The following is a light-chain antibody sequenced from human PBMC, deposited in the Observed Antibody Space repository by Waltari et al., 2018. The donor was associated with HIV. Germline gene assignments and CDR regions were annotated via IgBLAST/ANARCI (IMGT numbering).Light chain of an antibody. Sequence: QSVLTQPPSASGTPGQRVTISCSGSSSNIGSNYIYWYQQLPGTAPKLLIYSNNQRPAGVPDRSSGPKSGTAASLAISGVRSEDEADYACAAWDDSLSGWVFGGGTKLTVL. CDR2: SNN. CDR1: SSNIGSNY. V-gene: IGLV1-47*01. J-gene: IGLJ3*02. CDR3: AAWDDSLSGWV.